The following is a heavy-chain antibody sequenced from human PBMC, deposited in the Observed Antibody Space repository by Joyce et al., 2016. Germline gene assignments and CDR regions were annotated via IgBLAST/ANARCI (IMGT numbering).Heavy chain of an antibody. CDR1: GGTFSSQT. Sequence: QVFLEQSGAEVKKPGSSVKGSCKAAGGTFSSQTINWLRQAPGQGLEWRGGIIPIFATTIYAQKFQGRVAITADDSTATTSLELSSLRSDDTAVYYCARGRGATIGRDLQFWGQGTRLTVSS. CDR3: ARGRGATIGRDLQF. V-gene: IGHV1-69*01. CDR2: IIPIFATT. J-gene: IGHJ1*01. D-gene: IGHD5-24*01.